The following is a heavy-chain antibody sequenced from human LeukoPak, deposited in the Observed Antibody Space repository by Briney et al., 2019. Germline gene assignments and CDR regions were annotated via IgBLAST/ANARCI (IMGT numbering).Heavy chain of an antibody. CDR1: GFTFSSYE. V-gene: IGHV3-48*03. J-gene: IGHJ4*02. CDR2: ISSSGSTI. CDR3: ARVPLWFGELLVGDY. D-gene: IGHD3-10*01. Sequence: GGSLRLSCAASGFTFSSYEMNWVRQAPGKGLEWVSYISSSGSTIYYADSVKGRFTISRDNAKNSLYLQMNSLRAEDTAVYYCARVPLWFGELLVGDYWGQGTLVTVSS.